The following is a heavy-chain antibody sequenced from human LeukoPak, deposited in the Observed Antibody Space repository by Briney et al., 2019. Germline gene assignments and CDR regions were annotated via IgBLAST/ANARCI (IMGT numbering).Heavy chain of an antibody. CDR3: AKADKRLRFAFDI. Sequence: GGSLRLSCAASGFTFSSYAMGWVRQAPGKGLEWVSAISGSGGSTYYADSVKGRFTISRDNSKNTLYLQMNSLRAEDTAVYYCAKADKRLRFAFDIWGQGTMVTVSS. D-gene: IGHD3-16*01. V-gene: IGHV3-23*01. CDR2: ISGSGGST. J-gene: IGHJ3*02. CDR1: GFTFSSYA.